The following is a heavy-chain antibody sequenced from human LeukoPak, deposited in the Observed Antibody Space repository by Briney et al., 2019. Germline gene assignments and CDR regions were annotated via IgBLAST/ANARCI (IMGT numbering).Heavy chain of an antibody. V-gene: IGHV1-69*05. CDR3: ARDNYYYYHYMDV. Sequence: ASVKVSCKGSGYTFSSYAIHWVRQAPGQGLEWMGGIIPIFGTANYAQKFQGRVTITTDESTSTAYMELSRLRSDDTAVYYCARDNYYYYHYMDVWGKGTTVTVSS. CDR1: GYTFSSYA. CDR2: IIPIFGTA. J-gene: IGHJ6*03.